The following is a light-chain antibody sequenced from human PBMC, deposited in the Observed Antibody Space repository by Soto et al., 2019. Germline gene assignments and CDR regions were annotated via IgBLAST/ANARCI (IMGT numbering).Light chain of an antibody. J-gene: IGKJ2*01. CDR1: PSITTW. CDR3: QQYNSYPYT. V-gene: IGKV1-5*01. CDR2: DAS. Sequence: DIQMTQSPSTLSASVGDRVTITCRASPSITTWLAWYQQEPGKAPKLLIYDASSLESGVPLRFSGSGSGTEFTLTISSLQPDDFATYYSQQYNSYPYTFGQGSKLEIK.